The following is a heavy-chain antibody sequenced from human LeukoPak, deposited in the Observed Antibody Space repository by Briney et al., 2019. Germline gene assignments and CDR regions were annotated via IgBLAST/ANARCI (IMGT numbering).Heavy chain of an antibody. CDR1: GYSFTSYW. Sequence: GESLKISCKGSGYSFTSYWIGWVRQMPGKGLEWMGIIYPGDSDTRYSPSFQGQVTISADKSISTAYLQWSSLKASDTAMYYCARRSSSWYGSDWFDPWGQGNLVTVSS. J-gene: IGHJ5*02. D-gene: IGHD6-13*01. V-gene: IGHV5-51*01. CDR3: ARRSSSWYGSDWFDP. CDR2: IYPGDSDT.